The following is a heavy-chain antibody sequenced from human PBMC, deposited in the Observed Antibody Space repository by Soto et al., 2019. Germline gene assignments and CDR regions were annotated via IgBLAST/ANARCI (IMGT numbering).Heavy chain of an antibody. Sequence: GGSVKVSCKAPGSPFTSSALQLVPQARGQRPEWIGWIVVGSGNTNYAQKFQERVTITRDMSTSTAYMELSSLRSEDTAVYYCAALRVGYCSSNSCNNFDYWGQGTMVTVSS. CDR3: AALRVGYCSSNSCNNFDY. V-gene: IGHV1-58*01. CDR2: IVVGSGNT. J-gene: IGHJ4*02. CDR1: GSPFTSSA. D-gene: IGHD2-2*02.